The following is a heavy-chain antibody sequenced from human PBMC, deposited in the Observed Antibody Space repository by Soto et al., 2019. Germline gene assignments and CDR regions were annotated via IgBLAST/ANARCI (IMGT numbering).Heavy chain of an antibody. CDR1: GFTFSSYD. V-gene: IGHV3-23*01. CDR3: AKGNLYDPLKYGMDV. CDR2: ISDSGDTT. J-gene: IGHJ6*02. D-gene: IGHD2-8*01. Sequence: EVHLLESGGGLVQPGGSLRLSCAASGFTFSSYDMSWVRQAPGKGLEWVSVISDSGDTTHYVDSVKGRFTTSRDNSNNTLFWQMNTLRADETAVYFCAKGNLYDPLKYGMDVWGQGTTVTVSS.